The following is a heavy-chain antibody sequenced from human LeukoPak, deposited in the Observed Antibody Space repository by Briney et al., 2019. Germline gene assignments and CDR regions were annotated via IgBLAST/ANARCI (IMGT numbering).Heavy chain of an antibody. J-gene: IGHJ4*02. D-gene: IGHD3-16*01. V-gene: IGHV3-21*01. CDR3: AREGGRQPSDY. CDR1: GFTFSSYS. CDR2: ISSSSSYI. Sequence: GGSLRLSCAASGFTFSSYSMNWVRQAPRKGLEWVSSISSSSSYIYYADSVKGRFTISRDNAKNSLYLQMNSLRAEDTAVYYCAREGGRQPSDYWGQGTLVTVSS.